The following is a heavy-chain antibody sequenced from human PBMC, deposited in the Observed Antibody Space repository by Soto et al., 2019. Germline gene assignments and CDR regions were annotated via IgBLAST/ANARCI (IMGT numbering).Heavy chain of an antibody. Sequence: QVQLQQWGAGLLKPSETLSLTCAVYGGSFSGYYWSWIRQPPGKGLEWIGEINHSGSTNYNPSLQSRVTISVDTSKNQFSLKLSSVTAADTAVYYCARGGSSSWYGVADYWGQGTLVTVSS. V-gene: IGHV4-34*01. D-gene: IGHD6-13*01. CDR2: INHSGST. CDR1: GGSFSGYY. J-gene: IGHJ4*02. CDR3: ARGGSSSWYGVADY.